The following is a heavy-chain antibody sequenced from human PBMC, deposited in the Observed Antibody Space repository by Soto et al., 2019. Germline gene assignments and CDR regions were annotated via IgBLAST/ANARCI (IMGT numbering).Heavy chain of an antibody. CDR3: ARPYYDSSGYYYAYGMDV. Sequence: SETLSLTCTVSGGSISSYYWTWIRQPPGKGLEWIGYIYYSGSTYYNPSLKSRVTISVDTSKNQFSLRLNSMTAADTAVYYCARPYYDSSGYYYAYGMDVWGQGTTVTVSS. J-gene: IGHJ6*02. CDR2: IYYSGST. D-gene: IGHD3-22*01. V-gene: IGHV4-59*01. CDR1: GGSISSYY.